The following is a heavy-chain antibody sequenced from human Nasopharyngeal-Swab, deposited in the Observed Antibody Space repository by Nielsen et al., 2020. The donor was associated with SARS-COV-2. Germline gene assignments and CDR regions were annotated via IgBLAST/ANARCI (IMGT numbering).Heavy chain of an antibody. Sequence: GGSLRLSCAASGFTFSSYAMSWVHQAPGKGLEWVSAISGSGGSTYYADSVKGRFTISRDNSKNTLYLQMNSLRAEDTAVYYCAKDFVGQQTYYYYGMDVWGQGTTVTVSS. CDR1: GFTFSSYA. D-gene: IGHD6-13*01. CDR2: ISGSGGST. CDR3: AKDFVGQQTYYYYGMDV. J-gene: IGHJ6*02. V-gene: IGHV3-23*01.